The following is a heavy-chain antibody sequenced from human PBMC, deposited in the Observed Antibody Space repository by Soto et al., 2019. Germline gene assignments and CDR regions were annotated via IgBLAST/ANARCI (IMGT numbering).Heavy chain of an antibody. V-gene: IGHV3-48*02. CDR2: ISSSSSTI. D-gene: IGHD4-17*01. Sequence: GGSLRLSCAASGFTFSSYSMNWVRQAPGKGLEWVSYISSSSSTIYYADSVKGRFTISRDNAKNSLYLQMNSLRDEDTAVYYCARDRNRYGGNSRYYYYGMDVWGQGTTVTV. CDR3: ARDRNRYGGNSRYYYYGMDV. J-gene: IGHJ6*02. CDR1: GFTFSSYS.